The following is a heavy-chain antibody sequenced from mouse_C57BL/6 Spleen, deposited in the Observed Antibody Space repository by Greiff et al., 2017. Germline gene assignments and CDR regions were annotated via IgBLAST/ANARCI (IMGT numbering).Heavy chain of an antibody. J-gene: IGHJ4*01. CDR2: ISYSGST. CDR3: ASSYYYGSRGYAMDY. D-gene: IGHD1-1*01. V-gene: IGHV3-8*01. CDR1: GYSITSDY. Sequence: EVQLQQSGPGLAKPSQTLSLTCSVTGYSITSDYWNWIRKFPGNKLEYMGYISYSGSTYYNPSLKSRISITRDTSKNQYYLQLNSVTTEDTATYYCASSYYYGSRGYAMDYWGQGTSVTVSS.